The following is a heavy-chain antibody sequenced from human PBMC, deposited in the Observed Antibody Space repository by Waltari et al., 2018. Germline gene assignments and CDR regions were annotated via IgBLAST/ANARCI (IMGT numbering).Heavy chain of an antibody. CDR1: GGSFNNYY. Sequence: QVHLQESGPGLVTPSETLSLTCTVSGGSFNNYYWGWIRQPPGKGLEWIGHMFHTGKAYYNPSLKSRVTMSVDTSKKQLSLNLNSVTAGDTAVYYCARVGTQLYGVLTRRWFDPWGQGTLVAVSS. V-gene: IGHV4-59*01. J-gene: IGHJ5*02. D-gene: IGHD3-3*01. CDR3: ARVGTQLYGVLTRRWFDP. CDR2: MFHTGKA.